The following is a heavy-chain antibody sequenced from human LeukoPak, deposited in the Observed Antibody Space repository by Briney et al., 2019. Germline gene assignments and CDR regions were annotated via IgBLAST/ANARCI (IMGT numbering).Heavy chain of an antibody. V-gene: IGHV4-39*07. J-gene: IGHJ4*02. CDR2: IYYSGST. D-gene: IGHD5-18*01. CDR3: ARDGSGYSYGHSDY. CDR1: GGSISSSSYY. Sequence: SETLSLTCTVSGGSISSSSYYWGWIRQPPGEGLEWIGSIYYSGSTHYNPSLKSRVTISVDTSKNQFSLKLSSVTAADTAVYYCARDGSGYSYGHSDYWGQGTLVTVSS.